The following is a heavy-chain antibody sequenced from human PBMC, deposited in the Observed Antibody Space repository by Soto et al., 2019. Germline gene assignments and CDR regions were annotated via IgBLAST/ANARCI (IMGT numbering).Heavy chain of an antibody. V-gene: IGHV2-70*13. CDR1: GFSLTSPGMC. D-gene: IGHD1-20*01. CDR3: ARSIRGTRRFNGMDV. CDR2: IERDDDDK. J-gene: IGHJ6*02. Sequence: SGPTLVNPTETLTLTCTFSGFSLTSPGMCVSWIRQPPGKALEWLALIERDDDDKYYSTPLKTRLTISKDTRKNHVVLTMANMDPADTGTYYCARSIRGTRRFNGMDVWGQGTRVTVSS.